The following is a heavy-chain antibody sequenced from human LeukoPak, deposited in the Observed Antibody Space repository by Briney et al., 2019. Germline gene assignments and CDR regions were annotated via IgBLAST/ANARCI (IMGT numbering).Heavy chain of an antibody. D-gene: IGHD6-13*01. CDR1: GFTFSGYA. CDR3: ARERTSNGYSSSWLDGGFDY. CDR2: ISYDGSNK. V-gene: IGHV3-30-3*01. Sequence: PRGSLRLSCAASGFTFSGYAMHWVRQAPGKGLGWVAVISYDGSNKYYADSVKGRFTISRDNSKNTLYLQMNSLRAEDTAVYYCARERTSNGYSSSWLDGGFDYWGQGTLVTVSS. J-gene: IGHJ4*02.